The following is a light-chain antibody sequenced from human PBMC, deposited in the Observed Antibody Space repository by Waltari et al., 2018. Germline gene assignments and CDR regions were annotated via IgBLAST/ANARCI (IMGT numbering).Light chain of an antibody. CDR3: SSYAGTNNLGV. CDR1: GSNIGTYNY. CDR2: EVD. J-gene: IGLJ2*01. Sequence: QSALTQPPSASGSPGQSVSISCTGTGSNIGTYNYVSWYQHHPGKAPQLIIYEVDKRPSGVPVRFSGSKSGNTASLAVSGLQTEEEADYYCSSYAGTNNLGVFGGGTKLTVL. V-gene: IGLV2-8*01.